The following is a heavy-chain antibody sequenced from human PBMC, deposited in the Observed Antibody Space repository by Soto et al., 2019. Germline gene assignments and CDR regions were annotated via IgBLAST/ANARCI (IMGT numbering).Heavy chain of an antibody. J-gene: IGHJ4*02. CDR1: GYTFASYA. Sequence: QVQLVQSGAEVKKPGASVKVSCKASGYTFASYAISWMRQAPGQGLEWMGWISAYNGNTNYAQKLQGRVTMTTNTSTSQAYMELRSLSSDDTAVYYCARAPSPPDDWGQGTLVTVSS. V-gene: IGHV1-18*01. CDR2: ISAYNGNT. CDR3: ARAPSPPDD.